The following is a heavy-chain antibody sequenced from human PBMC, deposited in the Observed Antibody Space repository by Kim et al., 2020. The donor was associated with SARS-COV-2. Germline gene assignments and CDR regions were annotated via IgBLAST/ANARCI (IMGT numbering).Heavy chain of an antibody. Sequence: GGSLRLSCAASGFTFSSYGMHWVRQAPGKGLEWVAIIWNDGSNEYYADSVKGRFTISRDNSKNTLYLQMNSLRAEDTAVYYCARGRANLVAAAPGTHWGQGTLVTVSS. J-gene: IGHJ4*02. CDR2: IWNDGSNE. CDR3: ARGRANLVAAAPGTH. D-gene: IGHD6-13*01. V-gene: IGHV3-33*01. CDR1: GFTFSSYG.